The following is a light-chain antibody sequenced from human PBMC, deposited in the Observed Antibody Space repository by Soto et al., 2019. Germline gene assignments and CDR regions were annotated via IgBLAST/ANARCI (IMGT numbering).Light chain of an antibody. CDR1: QGITSS. CDR3: QHLHNLFPLT. CDR2: AAS. V-gene: IGKV1-9*01. J-gene: IGKJ3*01. Sequence: EIQLTQSPAFLSASVGDRVTITCRASQGITSSFAWYQQKPGKAPKLLIFAASTLQSGVPARFSGSGSGTEFTLTISSLQHEDFALYYCQHLHNLFPLTFGPGTKVDV.